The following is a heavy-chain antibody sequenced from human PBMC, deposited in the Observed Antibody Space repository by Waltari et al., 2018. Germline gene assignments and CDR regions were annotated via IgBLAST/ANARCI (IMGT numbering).Heavy chain of an antibody. D-gene: IGHD4-17*01. V-gene: IGHV4-61*02. CDR2: IYTSGST. J-gene: IGHJ4*02. Sequence: QVQLQESGPGLVKPSQTLSLPCTVSGGSISSGSYYWSWIRQPAGKGLEWIGLIYTSGSTNYNPSLKSRVTISVDTSKNQFSLKLSSVTAADTAVYYCARDGSDYGDPPYYFDYWGQGTLVTVSS. CDR1: GGSISSGSYY. CDR3: ARDGSDYGDPPYYFDY.